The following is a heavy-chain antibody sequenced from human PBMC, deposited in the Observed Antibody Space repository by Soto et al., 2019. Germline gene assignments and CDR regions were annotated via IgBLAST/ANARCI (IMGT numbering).Heavy chain of an antibody. CDR2: ISGSGGST. V-gene: IGHV3-23*01. D-gene: IGHD2-15*01. J-gene: IGHJ4*02. CDR3: AKGIVEGYCSGGSCNSYYFDY. Sequence: EVQLLESGGGLVQPGGSLRLSCAASGFTFSSDAMSWVRQAPGKGLEWVSAISGSGGSTYYADSVKGRFTISRDNSKNTLYLQMNSLRAEDTAVYYCAKGIVEGYCSGGSCNSYYFDYWGQGTLVTVSS. CDR1: GFTFSSDA.